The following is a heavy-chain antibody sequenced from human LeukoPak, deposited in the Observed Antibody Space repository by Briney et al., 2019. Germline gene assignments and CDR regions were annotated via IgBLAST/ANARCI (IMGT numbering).Heavy chain of an antibody. Sequence: PGGSLRLSCAASGFTFSSYGMHWVRQAPGKGLEWVAFIRYDGSNKYYADSVKGRFTISRDNSKNTLYLQMNSLRAEDTAVYYCAKSFLGPARVVYLDYWGQGTLVTVSS. CDR3: AKSFLGPARVVYLDY. J-gene: IGHJ4*02. CDR2: IRYDGSNK. D-gene: IGHD4-23*01. CDR1: GFTFSSYG. V-gene: IGHV3-30*02.